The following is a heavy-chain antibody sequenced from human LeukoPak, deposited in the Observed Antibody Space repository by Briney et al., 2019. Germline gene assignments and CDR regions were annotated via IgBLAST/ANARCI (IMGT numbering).Heavy chain of an antibody. V-gene: IGHV4-59*01. CDR3: ARAGYDILTGYYVDY. CDR2: IYYSGST. CDR1: GGSISSYY. D-gene: IGHD3-9*01. Sequence: PSETLSLTCTVSGGSISSYYWSWIRQPPGKGLEWIGYIYYSGSTNYNPSLKSQVTISVDTSKNQFSLKLSSVTAADTAVYYCARAGYDILTGYYVDYWGQGTLVTVSS. J-gene: IGHJ4*02.